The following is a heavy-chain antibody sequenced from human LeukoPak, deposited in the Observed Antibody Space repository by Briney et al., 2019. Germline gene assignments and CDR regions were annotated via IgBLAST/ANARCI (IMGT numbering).Heavy chain of an antibody. CDR3: ARELSTYPPHLPVDY. D-gene: IGHD2/OR15-2a*01. CDR2: INPNSGGT. CDR1: GYTFTGYY. J-gene: IGHJ4*02. V-gene: IGHV1-2*02. Sequence: GASVKFSCKASGYTFTGYYMHWVRQAPGQGLECMGWINPNSGGTNYAQKFQGRVTMTRDTSISTAYMELSRLRSDDTAVYYCARELSTYPPHLPVDYWGQGTLLTVSS.